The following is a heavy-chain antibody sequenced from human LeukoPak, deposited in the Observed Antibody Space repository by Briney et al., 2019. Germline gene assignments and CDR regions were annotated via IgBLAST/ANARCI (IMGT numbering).Heavy chain of an antibody. CDR2: ISQDGSER. D-gene: IGHD6-13*01. V-gene: IGHV3-30*04. J-gene: IGHJ4*02. Sequence: GGSLRLSCAASGLTFSSHAMHWVRQAPGKGLEWAAVISQDGSERHYTDSVKGRFTISRDNSRNTLYLQMNSLRAEDTAVYYCVREPGPGYFDYWGQGTLVTVSS. CDR1: GLTFSSHA. CDR3: VREPGPGYFDY.